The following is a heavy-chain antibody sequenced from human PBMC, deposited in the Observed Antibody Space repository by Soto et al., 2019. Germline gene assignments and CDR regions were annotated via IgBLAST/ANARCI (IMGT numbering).Heavy chain of an antibody. V-gene: IGHV4-39*01. D-gene: IGHD2-15*01. J-gene: IGHJ4*02. CDR1: VGSIISISSY. CDR2: IYYSGST. CDR3: VRQAADCSGGSCYTPFDF. Sequence: LSLTCTVSVGSIISISSYWGWIGQPPGKGREWIGNIYYSGSTYYNPSLNSRVTISADTSKNQFSLKLSSVTAADTAVYYCVRQAADCSGGSCYTPFDFWGKGTMVTV.